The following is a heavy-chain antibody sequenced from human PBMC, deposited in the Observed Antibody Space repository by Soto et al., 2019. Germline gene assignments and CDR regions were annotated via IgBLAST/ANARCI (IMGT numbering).Heavy chain of an antibody. CDR1: GDSVSSYY. Sequence: PSETLSLTCTVSGDSVSSYYWSWIRQPPGKGLEWIGYMYFSGSTNYNPSLKTRVTISVDTSKNQFSLKLSSVTAADTAVYYCAREYSSGWAKWFDPWGQGTLVTVSS. V-gene: IGHV4-59*02. CDR2: MYFSGST. J-gene: IGHJ5*02. CDR3: AREYSSGWAKWFDP. D-gene: IGHD6-19*01.